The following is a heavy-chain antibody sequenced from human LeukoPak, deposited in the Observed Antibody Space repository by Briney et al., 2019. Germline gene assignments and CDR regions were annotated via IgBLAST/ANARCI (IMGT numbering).Heavy chain of an antibody. CDR2: IYPGDADT. D-gene: IGHD5-18*01. Sequence: EDSLKVSCKGSGYRLTNFCIGWVRQMPGKGLEWMGGIYPGDADTIYSQYFQGKVTMTADTSIDTAYLEWSSLKSSDTAMYYCARDTGYSNGMIHHVYMDGWGRGTTVTVYS. CDR3: ARDTGYSNGMIHHVYMDG. J-gene: IGHJ6*03. CDR1: GYRLTNFC. V-gene: IGHV5-51*01.